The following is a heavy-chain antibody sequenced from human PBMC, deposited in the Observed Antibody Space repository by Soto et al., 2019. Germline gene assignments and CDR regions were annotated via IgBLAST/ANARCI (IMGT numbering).Heavy chain of an antibody. CDR3: ARDSSSWNVIAFDI. CDR2: IFYSGST. V-gene: IGHV4-31*03. D-gene: IGHD6-13*01. Sequence: QVRLQESGPGLVKPSQTLSLTCTVSGGSISSGGYYWSWIRQHPGKGLEWIGNIFYSGSTSYNPSLKSRVSISLDTSKNQFSLKLTSVTAADTAVYYCARDSSSWNVIAFDIWGQGTLVTVSS. CDR1: GGSISSGGYY. J-gene: IGHJ3*02.